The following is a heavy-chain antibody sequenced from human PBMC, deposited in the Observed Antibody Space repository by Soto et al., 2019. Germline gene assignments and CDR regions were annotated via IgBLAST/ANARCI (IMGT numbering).Heavy chain of an antibody. Sequence: SETLSLTCTVSGGSIRSYYRTWIRQPPGKGLEWIGYIYYSGSTNYNPSLKSRVTISVDTSKNQFSLKLSSVTAADTAVYYCARVPQWLTDYYYYYGMDVWGQGTTVTVSS. CDR2: IYYSGST. D-gene: IGHD6-19*01. CDR1: GGSIRSYY. J-gene: IGHJ6*02. V-gene: IGHV4-59*01. CDR3: ARVPQWLTDYYYYYGMDV.